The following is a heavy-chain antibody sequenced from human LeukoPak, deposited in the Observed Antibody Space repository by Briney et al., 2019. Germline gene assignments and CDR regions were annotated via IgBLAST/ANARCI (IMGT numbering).Heavy chain of an antibody. CDR1: GYTFTGYY. D-gene: IGHD3-10*01. J-gene: IGHJ4*02. CDR2: INPNSGGT. V-gene: IGHV1-2*02. Sequence: ASVKVSCKASGYTFTGYYMHWVRQAPGQGLEWMGWINPNSGGTNYAHKFQGRVTMTRNTSISTAYMELSSLRSEDTAVYYCARAKSMVRGVIMLYNFDYWGQGTLVTVSS. CDR3: ARAKSMVRGVIMLYNFDY.